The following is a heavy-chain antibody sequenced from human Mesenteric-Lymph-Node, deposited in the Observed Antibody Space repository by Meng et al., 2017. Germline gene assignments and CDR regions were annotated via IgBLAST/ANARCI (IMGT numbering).Heavy chain of an antibody. CDR2: VRYSGTA. D-gene: IGHD4-17*01. CDR3: ARHVYGDSYGF. CDR1: GGSISSGDYY. Sequence: QGRRWASGPGSVKPSQTLSLTCTVSGGSISSGDYYWSWIRQPPGKGLEWIGSVRYSGTAYYNPSLTSRVTISVDTSKNQFSLNLSSLTAADTAVYYCARHVYGDSYGFWGQGTLVTVSS. J-gene: IGHJ4*02. V-gene: IGHV4-39*01.